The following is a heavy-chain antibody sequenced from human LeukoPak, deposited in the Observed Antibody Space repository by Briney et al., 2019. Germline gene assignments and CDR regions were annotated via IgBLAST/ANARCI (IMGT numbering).Heavy chain of an antibody. V-gene: IGHV1-69*04. J-gene: IGHJ6*02. CDR1: GGTFSSYA. CDR3: ARFGEKVTNYYYYGMDV. CDR2: IISILGIA. D-gene: IGHD3-16*01. Sequence: AVKVSCKASGGTFSSYAISWVRQAPGQGLEWMGRIISILGIANYAQKFQGRVTITADKSTSTAYMELSSLRSEDTAVYYCARFGEKVTNYYYYGMDVWGQGTTVTVSS.